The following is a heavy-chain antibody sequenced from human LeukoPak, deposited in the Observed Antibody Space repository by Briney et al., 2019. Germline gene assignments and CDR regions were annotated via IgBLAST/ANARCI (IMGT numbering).Heavy chain of an antibody. D-gene: IGHD5-18*01. Sequence: KPSETLSLTCTVSGYSISNAYNWGWIRQPPGKGLDWIGYIYSPGTTNYNPSLKSRVTISVDTSKNQFSLKLSSVTAADTAVYYCARGSLSPRGYSYGLDYWGQGTLVTVSS. CDR2: IYSPGTT. CDR1: GYSISNAYN. CDR3: ARGSLSPRGYSYGLDY. J-gene: IGHJ4*02. V-gene: IGHV4-59*01.